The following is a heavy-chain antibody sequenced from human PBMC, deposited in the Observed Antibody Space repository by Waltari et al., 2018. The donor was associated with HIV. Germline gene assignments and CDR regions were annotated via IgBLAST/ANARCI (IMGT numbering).Heavy chain of an antibody. CDR2: IIPILGIA. Sequence: VQLVKPGAEEKNTECSWTASCKAPGGPFSSHTMSWVIQAPGQGLEWMGRIIPILGIANDAQKFQGRVTITADKSTSTAYMELSSLRSEDTAVYYCARDPDYYDSSGYFGWGQGTLVTVSS. CDR1: GGPFSSHT. J-gene: IGHJ4*02. V-gene: IGHV1-69*08. CDR3: ARDPDYYDSSGYFG. D-gene: IGHD3-22*01.